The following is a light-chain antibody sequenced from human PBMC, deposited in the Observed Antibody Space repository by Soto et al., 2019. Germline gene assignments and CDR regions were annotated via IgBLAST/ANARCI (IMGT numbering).Light chain of an antibody. CDR1: QSVSSY. J-gene: IGKJ2*01. CDR2: DAS. CDR3: QQRSNWPLT. V-gene: IGKV3-11*01. Sequence: EIVLTQSPATLSLSPGERATLSCRASQSVSSYFAWYQQRPGQAPRLLIYDASNRATDIPARFSGSGSGTDFTLTISSLEPEDFAVYYCQQRSNWPLTFGQGTKLEIK.